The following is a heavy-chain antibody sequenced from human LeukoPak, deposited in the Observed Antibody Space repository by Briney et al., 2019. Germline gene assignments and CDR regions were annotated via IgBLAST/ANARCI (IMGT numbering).Heavy chain of an antibody. D-gene: IGHD2-2*01. CDR1: GFTFSSYW. V-gene: IGHV3-7*01. Sequence: GGSLRLSCAASGFTFSSYWMSWVRQAPGKGLEWVANIKQDGSEKYYVDSVKGRFTISRDNAKNSLYLQMNSLRAEDTAVYYCARVYCSSTSCYRSRSIYYYYMDVWGKGTTVTVSS. CDR2: IKQDGSEK. CDR3: ARVYCSSTSCYRSRSIYYYYMDV. J-gene: IGHJ6*03.